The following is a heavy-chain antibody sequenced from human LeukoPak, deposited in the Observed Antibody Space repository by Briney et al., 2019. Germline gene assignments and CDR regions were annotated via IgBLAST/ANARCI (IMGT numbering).Heavy chain of an antibody. CDR1: GFTFDDYA. V-gene: IGHV3-9*01. J-gene: IGHJ4*02. CDR3: ARVKSPFSFWDY. D-gene: IGHD2/OR15-2a*01. CDR2: ISWNSGSI. Sequence: GGSLRLSCAASGFTFDDYAMHWVRQAPGKGLEWVSGISWNSGSIGYADSVKGRFTISRDNAKNSLYLQMNSLRAEDTAVYYCARVKSPFSFWDYWGQGTLVTVSS.